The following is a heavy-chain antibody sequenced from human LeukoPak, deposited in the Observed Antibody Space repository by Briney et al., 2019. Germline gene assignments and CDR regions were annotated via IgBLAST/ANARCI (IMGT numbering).Heavy chain of an antibody. CDR2: IYHTGST. Sequence: SETLSLTCAVSGYSISSGYYWGWVRQPPGKGLEWLGTIYHTGSTHYNPSLKSRVTISVETSKNQFSLKMSSVTAADTAVYYCARHPPQYCSGTSCYDYWGQGTLVTVSS. CDR1: GYSISSGYY. CDR3: ARHPPQYCSGTSCYDY. D-gene: IGHD2-2*01. V-gene: IGHV4-38-2*01. J-gene: IGHJ4*02.